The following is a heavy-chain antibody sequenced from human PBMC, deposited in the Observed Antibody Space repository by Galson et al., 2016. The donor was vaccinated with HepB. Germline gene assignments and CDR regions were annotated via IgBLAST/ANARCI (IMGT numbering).Heavy chain of an antibody. V-gene: IGHV3-7*01. Sequence: SLRLSCAASGFTFRTSWMNWVRQPPGKGPEWVANINPDGGQTYYVDSVKGRFNISKDNAKNSLYLRMNSLRADDTAVYYCARDPMRFAFDLWGQGTMVTVSS. CDR3: ARDPMRFAFDL. CDR1: GFTFRTSW. J-gene: IGHJ3*01. CDR2: INPDGGQT.